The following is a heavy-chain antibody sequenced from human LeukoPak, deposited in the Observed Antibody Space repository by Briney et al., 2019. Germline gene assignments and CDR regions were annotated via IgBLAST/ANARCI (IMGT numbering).Heavy chain of an antibody. CDR2: MKQDGSEE. V-gene: IGHV3-7*01. CDR3: ARDHIAAGDY. D-gene: IGHD6-13*01. J-gene: IGHJ4*02. CDR1: GFTFSRYW. Sequence: PGGSLRLSCAASGFTFSRYWMSWVRQAPGKGLEWVANMKQDGSEEYYVDSVKGRFTISRDNAKNSLYLQMNSLRAEDTAVYYCARDHIAAGDYWGQGTLVTVSS.